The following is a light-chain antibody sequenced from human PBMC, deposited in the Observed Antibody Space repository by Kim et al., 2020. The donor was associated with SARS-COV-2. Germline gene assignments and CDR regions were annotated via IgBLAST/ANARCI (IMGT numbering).Light chain of an antibody. CDR3: QVWDTSSDPSWV. Sequence: SYELTQPPSVSVAPGEPARITCGGTNIESKSVHWYQQKPGQAPMLVIYYDTDRPSGIPERFSGANSGNPATLTIHRVEAGDEADYYCQVWDTSSDPSWVFGGGTQLTVL. J-gene: IGLJ3*02. CDR1: NIESKS. CDR2: YDT. V-gene: IGLV3-21*04.